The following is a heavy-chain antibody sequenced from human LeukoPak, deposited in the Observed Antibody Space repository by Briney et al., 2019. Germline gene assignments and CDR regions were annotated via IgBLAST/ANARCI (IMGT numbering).Heavy chain of an antibody. J-gene: IGHJ4*02. CDR2: IKNDGTVK. D-gene: IGHD5-18*01. CDR3: AKDSYSKGDY. CDR1: GFTFRYHL. Sequence: GALELSCGASGFTFRYHLMTLGRQAPGKGLEWVANIKNDGTVKNYVDSVKGRFTISRDNAKNSLYLQMNSLRAEDTGVYYCAKDSYSKGDYWGQGVLVTVSS. V-gene: IGHV3-7*01.